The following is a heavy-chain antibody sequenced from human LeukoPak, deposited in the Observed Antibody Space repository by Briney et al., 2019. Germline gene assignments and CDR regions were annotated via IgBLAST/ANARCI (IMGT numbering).Heavy chain of an antibody. CDR1: GGSINGYY. J-gene: IGHJ4*02. CDR3: ARGGSSSSVWYFDY. Sequence: SETLSLTCTVSGGSINGYYWSWIRQPAGKGLEWIGRIYTTGYTNYNPSLKSRVTMSVDTSKNQFSLKLSSVTAADTAVYYCARGGSSSSVWYFDYWGQGTLVLVSS. V-gene: IGHV4-4*07. D-gene: IGHD6-6*01. CDR2: IYTTGYT.